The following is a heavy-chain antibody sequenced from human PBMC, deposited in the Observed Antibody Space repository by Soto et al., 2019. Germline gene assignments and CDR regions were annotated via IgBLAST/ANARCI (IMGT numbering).Heavy chain of an antibody. CDR3: ARGYGGYFHWFDP. Sequence: QVQLVQSGAEVKKPGASVKVSCKASGYTFTSYAMHWVRQAPGQRLEGMGWINAGNGNTKYSQKFQGRVTITRDTSASTAYMALSTLRSEDTAVYYCARGYGGYFHWFDPWGQGTLVTVSS. V-gene: IGHV1-3*01. J-gene: IGHJ5*02. D-gene: IGHD4-17*01. CDR1: GYTFTSYA. CDR2: INAGNGNT.